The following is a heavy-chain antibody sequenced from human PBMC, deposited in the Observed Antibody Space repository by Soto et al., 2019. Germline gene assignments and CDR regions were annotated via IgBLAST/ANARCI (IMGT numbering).Heavy chain of an antibody. D-gene: IGHD2-15*01. CDR2: IYHSGST. Sequence: PSETLSLTCAVSGGSISSGGYSWSWIRQPPGKGLEWIGYIYHSGSTYYNPSLKSRVTISVDRSKNQFSLKLSSVTAADTAVYYCATHSLFYYYYGMDVWGQGTTVTVS. J-gene: IGHJ6*02. CDR3: ATHSLFYYYYGMDV. CDR1: GGSISSGGYS. V-gene: IGHV4-30-2*01.